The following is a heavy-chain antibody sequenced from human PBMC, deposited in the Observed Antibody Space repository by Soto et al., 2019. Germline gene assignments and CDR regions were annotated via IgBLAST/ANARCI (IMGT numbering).Heavy chain of an antibody. Sequence: ASVKVSCKASGYTFTSYYMHWVRQAPGQGLEWMGIINPSGGSTSYAKKFQGRATMTRDTSTSTVYMELSSLRSDDTAVYYCARNKAYCGGDCYSFAFDIWGQGTMXTVSS. CDR1: GYTFTSYY. J-gene: IGHJ3*02. CDR3: ARNKAYCGGDCYSFAFDI. V-gene: IGHV1-46*01. CDR2: INPSGGST. D-gene: IGHD2-21*01.